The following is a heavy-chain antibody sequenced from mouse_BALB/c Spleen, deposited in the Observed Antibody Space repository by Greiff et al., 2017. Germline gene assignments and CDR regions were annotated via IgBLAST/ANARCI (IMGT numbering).Heavy chain of an antibody. Sequence: ESGPGLVKPSQSLSLTCSVTGYSITSGYYWNWIRQFPGNKLEWMGYISYDGSNNYKPSLKNRISITRDTSKNPFFLKLNAVTTEDTATYYCAREGYYDYPYYAMDYWGQGTSVTVSA. CDR2: ISYDGSN. D-gene: IGHD2-4*01. V-gene: IGHV3-6*02. J-gene: IGHJ4*01. CDR1: GYSITSGYY. CDR3: AREGYYDYPYYAMDY.